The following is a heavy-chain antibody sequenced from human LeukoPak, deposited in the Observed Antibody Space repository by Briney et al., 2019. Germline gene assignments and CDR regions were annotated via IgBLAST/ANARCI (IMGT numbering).Heavy chain of an antibody. CDR1: GFTFSSYA. D-gene: IGHD4/OR15-4a*01. J-gene: IGHJ3*01. CDR2: ISGSGASS. V-gene: IGHV3-23*01. Sequence: GGSLRLSCAASGFTFSSYAMSWVRQAPGKGLEWVSTISGSGASSYHSGAVKGRFTISRDNSENTLYLEMNSLKVEDTAVYYCAKDPSGDYNSFDVWGQGTVVTVSS. CDR3: AKDPSGDYNSFDV.